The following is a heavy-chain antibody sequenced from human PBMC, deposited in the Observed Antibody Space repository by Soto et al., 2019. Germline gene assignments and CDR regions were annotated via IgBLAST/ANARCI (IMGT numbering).Heavy chain of an antibody. D-gene: IGHD2-15*01. CDR3: ARAPDCSGGSCYIYYYYYMDV. V-gene: IGHV1-18*01. CDR2: ISAYNGNT. Sequence: VQLVQSGAEVKKPGASVKVSCKASGYTFTSYGISWVRQAPGQGLEWMGWISAYNGNTNYAQKLQGRVTMTTDTSTSTAYMELRSLRSDDTAVYYCARAPDCSGGSCYIYYYYYMDVWGKGTTVTVSS. CDR1: GYTFTSYG. J-gene: IGHJ6*03.